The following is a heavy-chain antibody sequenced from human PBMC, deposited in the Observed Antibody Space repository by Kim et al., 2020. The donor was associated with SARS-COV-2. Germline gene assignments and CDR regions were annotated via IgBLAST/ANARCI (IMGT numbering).Heavy chain of an antibody. CDR2: INSDGSTT. Sequence: GGSLRLSCAASGFTFSSYWMHWVRQAPGKGLVWVSRINSDGSTTSYGDSVKGRFTLSRDNAKNTLYLQMNSLRGEDTAVYYCARRAYTSGWWYFDYWGQG. J-gene: IGHJ4*02. V-gene: IGHV3-74*01. D-gene: IGHD6-19*01. CDR3: ARRAYTSGWWYFDY. CDR1: GFTFSSYW.